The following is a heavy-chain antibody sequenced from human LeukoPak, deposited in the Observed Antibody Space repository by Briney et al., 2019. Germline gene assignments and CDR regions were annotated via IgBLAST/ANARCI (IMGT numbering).Heavy chain of an antibody. J-gene: IGHJ4*02. CDR2: IYYSGST. D-gene: IGHD6-19*01. CDR3: AREGSGWFDY. V-gene: IGHV4-59*01. Sequence: PSETLSLTCTVSGGSISSYYWSWTRQPPGKGLEWIGYIYYSGSTNYNPSLKSRVTISVDTSKSQFSLKLSSVTAADTAVYYCAREGSGWFDYWGQGTLVTVSS. CDR1: GGSISSYY.